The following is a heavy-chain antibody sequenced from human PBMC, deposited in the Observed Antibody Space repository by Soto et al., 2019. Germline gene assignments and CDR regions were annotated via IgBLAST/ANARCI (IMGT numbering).Heavy chain of an antibody. CDR1: GFTFSKFW. J-gene: IGHJ5*02. D-gene: IGHD2-8*02. V-gene: IGHV3-7*03. CDR3: ARLLLYSTSGRGWFDP. Sequence: LRLSCITSGFTFSKFWMSWVRQAPGKGLEWVANIKHDGSQSYYEDSVKGRFTISRDNAKNSLYLQVNSLRVDDTAVYFCARLLLYSTSGRGWFDPRGQGTLVTVSS. CDR2: IKHDGSQS.